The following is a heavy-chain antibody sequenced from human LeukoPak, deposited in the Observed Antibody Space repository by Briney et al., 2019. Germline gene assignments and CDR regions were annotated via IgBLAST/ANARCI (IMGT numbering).Heavy chain of an antibody. J-gene: IGHJ5*02. D-gene: IGHD3-10*01. V-gene: IGHV3-23*01. CDR3: AKAPLGTVLLWFGES. CDR1: GFTFSSYA. Sequence: GGSLRLSCAASGFTFSSYAMSWVRQAPGKGLEWVSAISGSGGSTYYADSVKGRFTISRDNSKNMLYLQMNSLRAEDTAVYYCAKAPLGTVLLWFGESWGQGTLVTVSS. CDR2: ISGSGGST.